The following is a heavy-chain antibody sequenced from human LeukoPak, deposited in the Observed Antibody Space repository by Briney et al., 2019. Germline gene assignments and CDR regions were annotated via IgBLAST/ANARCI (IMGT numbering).Heavy chain of an antibody. J-gene: IGHJ4*02. CDR2: IWYDGSNK. D-gene: IGHD5-24*01. CDR1: GFTFSSYG. Sequence: GGSLRLSCAASGFTFSSYGMHWVRQAPGKGLGWVAVIWYDGSNKYYADSVKGRFTISRDNSKNTLYLQMNSLRAEDTAVYYCAKEVEMATISSLFDYWGQETLVTVSS. V-gene: IGHV3-33*06. CDR3: AKEVEMATISSLFDY.